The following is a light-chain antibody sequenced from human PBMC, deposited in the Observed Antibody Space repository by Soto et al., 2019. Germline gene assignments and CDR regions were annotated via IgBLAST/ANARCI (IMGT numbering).Light chain of an antibody. CDR1: SSNIGAGYD. V-gene: IGLV1-40*01. J-gene: IGLJ1*01. CDR2: GNS. CDR3: QSYDSSLRGSV. Sequence: QSVLTQPPSVSGAPGQRVTISCTGSSSNIGAGYDVHWYQQLPGTAPKLLIYGNSNRPSGVPDRFSGSKSGTSASLAITGRQAEDEADYYCQSYDSSLRGSVFGTGTKVTVL.